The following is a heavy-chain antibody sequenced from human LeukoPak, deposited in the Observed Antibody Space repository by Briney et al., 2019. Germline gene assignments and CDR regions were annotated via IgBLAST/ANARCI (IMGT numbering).Heavy chain of an antibody. Sequence: GGSLRLSCAASGFTFSNVWMGWFRQAPGKGLEWVGRIRKATEGGATDYAAPVQGRFTISRDDSSNTLYLQMNSLKTEDTAVYFCASVMWGSQCTCPDYWGQGTLVTVSS. D-gene: IGHD3-16*01. J-gene: IGHJ4*02. CDR2: IRKATEGGAT. V-gene: IGHV3-15*01. CDR1: GFTFSNVW. CDR3: ASVMWGSQCTCPDY.